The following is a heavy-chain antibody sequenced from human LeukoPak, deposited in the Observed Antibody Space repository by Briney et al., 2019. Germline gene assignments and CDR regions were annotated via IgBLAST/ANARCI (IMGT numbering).Heavy chain of an antibody. CDR2: IYNGDSDT. CDR3: ARHEMGTVTKNAFDI. D-gene: IGHD4-17*01. CDR1: GYSLTSYW. V-gene: IGHV5-51*01. Sequence: GESLKIPCKGSGYSLTSYWIGWGRQMPGKGLEWMGIIYNGDSDTRYIPSIQGQVTISADKSISTAYLQWSSLKSSDTAMYYCARHEMGTVTKNAFDIWGQGTMVTVSS. J-gene: IGHJ3*02.